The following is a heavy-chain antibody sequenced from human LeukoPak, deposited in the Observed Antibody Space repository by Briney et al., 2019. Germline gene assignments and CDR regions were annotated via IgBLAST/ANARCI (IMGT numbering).Heavy chain of an antibody. CDR2: IYYSGST. CDR1: GGSISSYY. D-gene: IGHD3-10*01. Sequence: SETLSLTCTVSGGSISSYYWSWIRQPPGKGLEWIGYIYYSGSTNYNPSLKSRVTISVDTSKNQFSLKLSSVTAADTAVYYCARDGVVYYYGSGSYHYFDYWGQGTLVTVSS. V-gene: IGHV4-59*12. J-gene: IGHJ4*02. CDR3: ARDGVVYYYGSGSYHYFDY.